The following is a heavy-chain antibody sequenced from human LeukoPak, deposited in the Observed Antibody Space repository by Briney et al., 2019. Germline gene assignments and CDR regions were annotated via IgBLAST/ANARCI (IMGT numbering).Heavy chain of an antibody. Sequence: PGGSLRLSCAASGFTVSAYAMAWVRQAPGKGLGWVSTIYDDNTYYADSVKGRFTISRDNSKNTLYLQMNSLTAEDAAVYYCANWHCPDTNCSPGVYWGQGTLVSVPS. CDR3: ANWHCPDTNCSPGVY. CDR2: IYDDNT. D-gene: IGHD2-2*01. V-gene: IGHV3-23*01. CDR1: GFTVSAYA. J-gene: IGHJ4*02.